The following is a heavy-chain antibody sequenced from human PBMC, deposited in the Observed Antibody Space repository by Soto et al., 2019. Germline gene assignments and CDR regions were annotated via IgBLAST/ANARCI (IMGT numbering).Heavy chain of an antibody. CDR2: ISYDGSNK. D-gene: IGHD2-21*02. J-gene: IGHJ1*01. CDR1: GFTFSSYA. CDR3: ARGIVVVTAPQYFQH. V-gene: IGHV3-30-3*01. Sequence: QVQLVESGGGVVQPGRSLRLSCAASGFTFSSYAMHWVRQAPGKGLEWVAVISYDGSNKYYADSVKGRFTISRDNSKNTLYLQMNSLRAEDTAVYYCARGIVVVTAPQYFQHLGQGTLVTVSS.